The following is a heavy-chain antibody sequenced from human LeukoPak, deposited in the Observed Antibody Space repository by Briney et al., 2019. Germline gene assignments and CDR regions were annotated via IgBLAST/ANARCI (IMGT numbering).Heavy chain of an antibody. V-gene: IGHV3-33*06. CDR3: AKGGSGYSGYDLLDY. Sequence: PGRSLRLSCAASGCTFSSYGMHWVRQAPGKGLEWVAVIWYDGSNKYYADSVKGRFTISRDNSKNTLYLQMNSLRAEDTAVYYCAKGGSGYSGYDLLDYWGQGTLVTVSS. CDR1: GCTFSSYG. D-gene: IGHD5-12*01. J-gene: IGHJ4*02. CDR2: IWYDGSNK.